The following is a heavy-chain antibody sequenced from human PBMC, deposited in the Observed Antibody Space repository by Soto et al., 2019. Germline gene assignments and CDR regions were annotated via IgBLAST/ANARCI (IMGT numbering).Heavy chain of an antibody. D-gene: IGHD2-21*02. V-gene: IGHV3-73*02. CDR1: GFTFSGSA. CDR3: TRHALQYCGGDCYLLPYFDL. J-gene: IGHJ2*01. CDR2: IRSKANSYAT. Sequence: EVQLVESGGGLVQPGGSLKLSCAASGFTFSGSAMHWVRQASGKGLEWVGRIRSKANSYATAYAASVKGRFTISRDDSKNTAYLQMNSLKTEDTAVYYCTRHALQYCGGDCYLLPYFDLWGRGTRVTVSS.